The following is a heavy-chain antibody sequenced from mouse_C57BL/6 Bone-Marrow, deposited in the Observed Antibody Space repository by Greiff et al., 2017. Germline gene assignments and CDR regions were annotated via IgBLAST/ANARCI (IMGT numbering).Heavy chain of an antibody. D-gene: IGHD1-1*01. CDR2: IWWDDAK. CDR3: ARMNYGSSYYFDY. J-gene: IGHJ2*01. Sequence: QVTLKVSGPGILQPSQTLSLTCSFSGFSLSTFGMGVGWIRQPSGKGLEWLAHIWWDDAKYYNPALKSRLTISKDTSKNQLFLKIANVDTADTATYYCARMNYGSSYYFDYWGQGTTLTVSS. CDR1: GFSLSTFGMG. V-gene: IGHV8-8*01.